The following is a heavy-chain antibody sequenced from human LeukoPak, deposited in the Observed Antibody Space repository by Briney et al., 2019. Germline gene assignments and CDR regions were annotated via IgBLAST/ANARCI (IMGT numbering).Heavy chain of an antibody. CDR3: ARLQRRDGYNSIFAFDI. CDR1: GGSISSYY. Sequence: SETLSLTCTVSGGSISSYYWSWIRQPPGKGLEWIGYIYYSGSTNYNPSLKSRVTISVDTSKNQFSLKLSSVAAADTAVYYCARLQRRDGYNSIFAFDIWGQGTMVTVSS. V-gene: IGHV4-59*08. J-gene: IGHJ3*02. CDR2: IYYSGST. D-gene: IGHD5-24*01.